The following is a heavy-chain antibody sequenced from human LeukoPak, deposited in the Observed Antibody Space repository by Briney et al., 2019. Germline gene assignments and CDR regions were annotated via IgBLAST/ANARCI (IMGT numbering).Heavy chain of an antibody. CDR2: IYSGGST. CDR3: ARAGDSSGYYPYGVFDI. CDR1: GFTVSSNY. V-gene: IGHV3-53*01. Sequence: GGSLRLSCAASGFTVSSNYMSWVRQAPGKGLEWVSVIYSGGSTYYAGSVKGRFTISRDNSKNTLYLQMNSLRAEDTAVYYCARAGDSSGYYPYGVFDIWGQGTLVTVSS. J-gene: IGHJ3*02. D-gene: IGHD3-22*01.